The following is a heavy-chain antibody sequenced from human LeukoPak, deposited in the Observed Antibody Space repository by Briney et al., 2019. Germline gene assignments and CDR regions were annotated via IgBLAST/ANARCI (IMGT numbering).Heavy chain of an antibody. J-gene: IGHJ6*02. D-gene: IGHD3-9*01. CDR3: ARVGSRRYFDWSNLYYYYGMDV. Sequence: GASVKVSCKASGYTFTSYGISWVRRAPGQGLEWMGWISAYNGNTNYAQKLQGRVTMTTDTSTSTAYMELRSLRSDDTAVYYCARVGSRRYFDWSNLYYYYGMDVWGQGTTVTVSS. V-gene: IGHV1-18*01. CDR1: GYTFTSYG. CDR2: ISAYNGNT.